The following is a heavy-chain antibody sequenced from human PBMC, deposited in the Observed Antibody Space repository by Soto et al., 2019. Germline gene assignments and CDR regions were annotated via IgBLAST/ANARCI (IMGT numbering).Heavy chain of an antibody. J-gene: IGHJ4*02. CDR1: GDSISNYY. V-gene: IGHV4-59*01. D-gene: IGHD6-13*01. Sequence: SETLSLTCTVSGDSISNYYWSWIRQAPGKGLEWIGFIYHSGNTNYNPSLKSRVTMSIDTSKSQFSLKLNPVTAADTAVYYCARDQGIASSGPFDYWGPGTLVTVSS. CDR2: IYHSGNT. CDR3: ARDQGIASSGPFDY.